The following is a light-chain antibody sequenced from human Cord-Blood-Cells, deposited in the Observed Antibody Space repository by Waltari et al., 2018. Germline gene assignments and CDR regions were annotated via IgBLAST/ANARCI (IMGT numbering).Light chain of an antibody. V-gene: IGKV1D-13*01. CDR1: QCFSSA. J-gene: IGKJ5*01. Sequence: AIQLTQSPSSLSASVGDRVTITCRASQCFSSALAWYQQKPGKASKLLIYDASSLESGVPSRFSGSGSGTDFTLTISSLQPEDFATYYCQQFNNYPITFGQGTRLEIK. CDR2: DAS. CDR3: QQFNNYPIT.